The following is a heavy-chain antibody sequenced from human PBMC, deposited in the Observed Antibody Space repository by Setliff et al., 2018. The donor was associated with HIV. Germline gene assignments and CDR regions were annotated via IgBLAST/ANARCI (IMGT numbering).Heavy chain of an antibody. Sequence: SETLSLTCTVSGGSISSGSYYWSWIRQPAGKGLEWIGHIHTSGSSSYNPSLKSRVIVSLDTSKNQISLKLSSVTAADTAVYYCARDLLGSSSLVDYWGQGTLVTVSS. V-gene: IGHV4-61*09. CDR1: GGSISSGSYY. CDR3: ARDLLGSSSLVDY. CDR2: IHTSGSS. J-gene: IGHJ4*02. D-gene: IGHD6-6*01.